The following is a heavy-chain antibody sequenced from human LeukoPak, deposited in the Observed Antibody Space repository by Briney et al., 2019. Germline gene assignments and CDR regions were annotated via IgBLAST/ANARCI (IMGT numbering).Heavy chain of an antibody. CDR1: GGTFSSYA. J-gene: IGHJ5*02. V-gene: IGHV1-69*05. CDR3: ARDNWNGGFDP. CDR2: IIPIFGTA. D-gene: IGHD1-20*01. Sequence: SVKVSCKASGGTFSSYAISWVRQAPGQGLEWMGRIIPIFGTANYAQKFQGRVTITTDESTSTAYMELSSLRSEDSAVYYCARDNWNGGFDPWGQGTLVTVSS.